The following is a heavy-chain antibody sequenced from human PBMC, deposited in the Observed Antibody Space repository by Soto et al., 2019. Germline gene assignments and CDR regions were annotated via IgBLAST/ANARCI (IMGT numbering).Heavy chain of an antibody. CDR1: GFTFSSYS. D-gene: IGHD2-2*01. V-gene: IGHV3-48*02. Sequence: GGSLRLSCAASGFTFSSYSMNWVRQAPGKGLEWVSYISSSSSTIYYADSVKGRFTISRDNAKNSLYLQMNSLGDEDTAVYYCPRVGRDIVVVPAAGYYYYGMDVWGQGTTVTVSS. CDR2: ISSSSSTI. CDR3: PRVGRDIVVVPAAGYYYYGMDV. J-gene: IGHJ6*02.